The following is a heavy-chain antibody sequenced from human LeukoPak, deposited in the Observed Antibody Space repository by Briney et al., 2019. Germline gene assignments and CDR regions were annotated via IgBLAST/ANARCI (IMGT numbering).Heavy chain of an antibody. J-gene: IGHJ4*02. CDR3: ARDREASDYGGEYYFDY. Sequence: GGSLRLSCAASGFTFSSYAISWVRQAPGQGLEWMGGIIPIFGTANYAQKFQGRVTITADESTSTAYMELSSLRSEDTAVYYCARDREASDYGGEYYFDYWGQGTLVTVSS. CDR1: GFTFSSYA. CDR2: IIPIFGTA. D-gene: IGHD4-17*01. V-gene: IGHV1-69*01.